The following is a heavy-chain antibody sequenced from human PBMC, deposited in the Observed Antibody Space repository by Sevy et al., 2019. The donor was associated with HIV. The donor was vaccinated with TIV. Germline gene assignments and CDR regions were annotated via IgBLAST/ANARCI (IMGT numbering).Heavy chain of an antibody. CDR3: VRGLQTHCDRTACPLDH. CDR2: IGNLGET. CDR1: GFSFSGSD. Sequence: GGSLRLSCAGYGFSFSGSDMHWVRQPTGKGLEWISSIGNLGETFYADSVKGRFTISRDNAKSSLYLEMSSLRAGDTALYYCVRGLQTHCDRTACPLDHWGQGTLVTVSS. V-gene: IGHV3-13*01. J-gene: IGHJ5*02. D-gene: IGHD2-21*01.